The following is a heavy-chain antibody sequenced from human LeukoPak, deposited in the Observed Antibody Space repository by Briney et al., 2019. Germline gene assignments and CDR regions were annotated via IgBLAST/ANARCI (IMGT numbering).Heavy chain of an antibody. J-gene: IGHJ4*02. D-gene: IGHD4-17*01. Sequence: GGSLRLSCAASGFTFSSYAMSWVRQAPGKGLEWVSAISGSGGSTYYADSVKGRSTISRDNAKNSLYLQMNSLRDEDTAVYYCARDSVTSGHDHQWGQGTLVTVSS. CDR3: ARDSVTSGHDHQ. CDR2: ISGSGGST. V-gene: IGHV3-23*01. CDR1: GFTFSSYA.